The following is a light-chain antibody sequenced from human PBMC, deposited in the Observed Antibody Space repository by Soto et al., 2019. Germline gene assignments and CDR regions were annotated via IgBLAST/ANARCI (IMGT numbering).Light chain of an antibody. J-gene: IGKJ3*01. CDR1: QSISSY. Sequence: DIQMTQSPSSLSASVGDRVTITCRASQSISSYLNWYQQKPGKAPKLLIYAASSLQSGVPSRFSGSGSGTDFTLTISSLQPGDFATYYCQQNYNTPFTFVPGTKVDIK. CDR2: AAS. V-gene: IGKV1-39*01. CDR3: QQNYNTPFT.